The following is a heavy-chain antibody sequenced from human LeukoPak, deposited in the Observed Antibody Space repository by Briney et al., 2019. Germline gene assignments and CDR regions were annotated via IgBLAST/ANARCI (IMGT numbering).Heavy chain of an antibody. CDR3: AREGRDGSRYYFDY. CDR2: INHSGGT. V-gene: IGHV4-34*01. D-gene: IGHD5-24*01. CDR1: GGSFSDYY. Sequence: SETLSLTCAVYGGSFSDYYWNWIRQPPGKGLDWIGEINHSGGTKYNPDFKGRVCISVGTSKNQFSLKLNSVTAADTAVYYCAREGRDGSRYYFDYWSQGTLVTVSS. J-gene: IGHJ4*02.